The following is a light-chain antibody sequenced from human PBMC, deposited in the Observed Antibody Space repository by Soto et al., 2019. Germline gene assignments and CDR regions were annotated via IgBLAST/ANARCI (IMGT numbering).Light chain of an antibody. CDR2: SNN. CDR1: SSNIGSNT. Sequence: QAVVTQPPSASGTPGQRVTISCSGSSSNIGSNTVNWYQQLPGTAPKLLIYSNNQRPSGVPDRFSGSKSGTSASLAISGLQSEDEADHYCAAWDDSLNVWVFGGGTKLTVL. J-gene: IGLJ3*02. CDR3: AAWDDSLNVWV. V-gene: IGLV1-44*01.